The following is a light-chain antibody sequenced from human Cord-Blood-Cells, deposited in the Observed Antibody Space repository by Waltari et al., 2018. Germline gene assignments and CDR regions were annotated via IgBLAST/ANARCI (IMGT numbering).Light chain of an antibody. V-gene: IGLV2-14*01. Sequence: QSALTQPASVSGSPGPSITISCTGTSSDVGGYNYVSWYQQDPGKAPKLMIYDVSNRPAGVSTRYSGSKAGNTASLTISGLQAEDEADYYCSSYTSSSTLEVFGGGTKLTAL. J-gene: IGLJ2*01. CDR2: DVS. CDR3: SSYTSSSTLEV. CDR1: SSDVGGYNY.